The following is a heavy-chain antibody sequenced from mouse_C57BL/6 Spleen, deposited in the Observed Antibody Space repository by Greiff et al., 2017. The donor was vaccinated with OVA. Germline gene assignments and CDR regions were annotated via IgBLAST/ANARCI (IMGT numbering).Heavy chain of an antibody. J-gene: IGHJ4*01. CDR1: GYTFTDYY. CDR2: IYPGSGNT. Sequence: VQLQQSGAELVRPGASVKLSCKASGYTFTDYYINWVKQRPGQGLEWIARIYPGSGNTYYNEKFKGKATLTAEKSSSTAYMQLSSLTSEDSAVYFCARSGGYEDYAMDYWGQGTSVTVSS. D-gene: IGHD2-2*01. CDR3: ARSGGYEDYAMDY. V-gene: IGHV1-76*01.